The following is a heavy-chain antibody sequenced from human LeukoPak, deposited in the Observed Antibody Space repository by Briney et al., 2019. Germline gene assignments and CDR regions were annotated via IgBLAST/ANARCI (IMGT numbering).Heavy chain of an antibody. CDR2: ISAYNGNT. V-gene: IGHV1-18*01. CDR3: ARRYYDFWSGYHKDDY. J-gene: IGHJ4*02. Sequence: ASVKVSCKASGYTFTSYGISWVRQAPGQGLEWMGWISAYNGNTNYAQKLQGRVTMTTDTSTSTAYMELRSLRSDDTAVYYCARRYYDFWSGYHKDDYRGQGTLVTVSS. CDR1: GYTFTSYG. D-gene: IGHD3-3*01.